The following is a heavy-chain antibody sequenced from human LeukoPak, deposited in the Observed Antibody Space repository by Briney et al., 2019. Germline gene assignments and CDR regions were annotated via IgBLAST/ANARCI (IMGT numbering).Heavy chain of an antibody. CDR1: GFTFSSYS. CDR3: ARDGIAARVVYYYMDV. J-gene: IGHJ6*03. CDR2: ISSSSSTI. V-gene: IGHV3-48*04. Sequence: GGSLRLSCAASGFTFSSYSMNWVRQAPGKGLEWVSYISSSSSTIYYADSVKGRFTISRDNAKNSLYLQMNSLRAEDTAVYYCARDGIAARVVYYYMDVWGKGTTVTVSS. D-gene: IGHD6-13*01.